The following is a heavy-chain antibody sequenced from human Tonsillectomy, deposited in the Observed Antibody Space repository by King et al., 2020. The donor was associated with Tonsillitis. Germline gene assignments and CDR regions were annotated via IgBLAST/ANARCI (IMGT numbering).Heavy chain of an antibody. CDR2: INSDGSST. V-gene: IGHV3-74*01. Sequence: VQLVESGGGLVQPGGSLRLSCAASGFTFNSYWMHWVRQAPGKGLVWVSRINSDGSSTTYADSVKGRFTISRDNAKNTLYLQMNSLRTEDPAVYYCARGWDDYGVNSPGGYFDLWGRGTLVTVSS. J-gene: IGHJ2*01. CDR3: ARGWDDYGVNSPGGYFDL. D-gene: IGHD4-23*01. CDR1: GFTFNSYW.